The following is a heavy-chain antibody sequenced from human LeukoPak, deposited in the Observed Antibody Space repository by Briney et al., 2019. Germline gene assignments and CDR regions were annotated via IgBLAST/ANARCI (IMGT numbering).Heavy chain of an antibody. CDR2: ISAYNGNT. D-gene: IGHD1-26*01. V-gene: IGHV1-18*01. CDR1: GYTFTIYG. Sequence: ASVKVSSKASGYTFTIYGISWVRQAPGQGLEWMGWISAYNGNTNYAQKLQGRVTMTTDTSTSTAYMELRSLRSDDTAVYYCARAPWELRTYTGFFDYWGQGTLVTVSS. CDR3: ARAPWELRTYTGFFDY. J-gene: IGHJ4*02.